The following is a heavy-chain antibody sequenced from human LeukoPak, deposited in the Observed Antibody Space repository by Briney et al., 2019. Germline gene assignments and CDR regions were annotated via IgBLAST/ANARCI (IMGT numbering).Heavy chain of an antibody. CDR2: INPSGGST. CDR3: AIKENDDSNGYSRFDP. V-gene: IGHV1-46*01. J-gene: IGHJ5*02. D-gene: IGHD3-22*01. Sequence: ASVKVSCKASGYTFTSYSMHWVRQAPGQGLEWMGIINPSGGSTSYAQKFQGRVTMTRDISTSTVYMELSSLRSEDTAVYYCAIKENDDSNGYSRFDPWGQGTLVTVSS. CDR1: GYTFTSYS.